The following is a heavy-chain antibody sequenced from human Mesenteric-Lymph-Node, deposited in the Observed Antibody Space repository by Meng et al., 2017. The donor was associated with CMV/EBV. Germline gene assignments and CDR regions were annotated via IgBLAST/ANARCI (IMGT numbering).Heavy chain of an antibody. Sequence: ASVKVSCKASGYTISDYCIHWVRQAPGHGLEWMGVINPGGGKTRFAERFQGRVIMTRDTSTGTVYMELSSLKSDDTAVYYCARGLWARRLTASGFWGQGTLVTVSS. J-gene: IGHJ4*02. V-gene: IGHV1-46*01. CDR2: INPGGGKT. CDR1: GYTISDYC. D-gene: IGHD4/OR15-4a*01. CDR3: ARGLWARRLTASGF.